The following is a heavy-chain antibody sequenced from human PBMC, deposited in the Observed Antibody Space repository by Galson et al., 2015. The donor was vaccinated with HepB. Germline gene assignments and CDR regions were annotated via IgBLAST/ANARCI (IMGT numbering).Heavy chain of an antibody. CDR1: GYTFTSYG. CDR3: ARDPDIVVVPAANWFDP. CDR2: ISAYNGNT. Sequence: SVKVSCKASGYTFTSYGISWVRQAPGQGLEWMGWISAYNGNTNYAQKLQGRVTMTTDTSTSTAYMELRSLRSDDTAVYYCARDPDIVVVPAANWFDPWGQGTLVTVSS. V-gene: IGHV1-18*01. J-gene: IGHJ5*02. D-gene: IGHD2-2*01.